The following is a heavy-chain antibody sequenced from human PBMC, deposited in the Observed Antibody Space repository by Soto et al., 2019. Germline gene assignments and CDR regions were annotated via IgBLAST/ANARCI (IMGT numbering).Heavy chain of an antibody. CDR3: ARGEDAFFYYGLDV. CDR1: GGPITSCY. Sequence: SFTCTVSGGPITSCYWSWIRRPPGKGLEWIAYIYDTGISGYTPSTSYNPSLKSRVTMSVDTPKSQFSLKLTSVTAADTGVYYCARGEDAFFYYGLDVWGQGITVTVSS. J-gene: IGHJ6*02. V-gene: IGHV4-59*01. CDR2: IYDTGISGYTPST.